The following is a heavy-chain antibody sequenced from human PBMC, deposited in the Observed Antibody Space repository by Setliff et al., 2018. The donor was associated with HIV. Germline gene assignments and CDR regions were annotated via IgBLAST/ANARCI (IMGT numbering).Heavy chain of an antibody. J-gene: IGHJ4*02. V-gene: IGHV4-31*03. CDR2: IHYSGNT. CDR1: GGSISSGGYY. Sequence: PSETLSLTCTVSGGSISSGGYYWSWIRHHPGKGLEWIGYIHYSGNTYYNPSLKSRVTISVDTSNNQFSLKLSSVTAADTALYYCARGSYSSSWYGSHFDYWGQGILVTVSS. CDR3: ARGSYSSSWYGSHFDY. D-gene: IGHD6-13*01.